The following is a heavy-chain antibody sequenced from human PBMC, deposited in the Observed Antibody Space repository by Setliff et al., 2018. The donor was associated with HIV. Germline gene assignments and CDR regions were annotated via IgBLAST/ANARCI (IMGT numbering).Heavy chain of an antibody. CDR1: GFTFRNYW. J-gene: IGHJ4*02. CDR3: VKEVKGYFDY. CDR2: IKQDGSEK. Sequence: LRLSCVASGFTFRNYWMTWVRQAPEKGLEWVANIKQDGSEKKYEDSVKGRFTISRDNSKTTVYLQMNSLRADDTAIYYCVKEVKGYFDYWGQGILVTVSS. V-gene: IGHV3-7*03.